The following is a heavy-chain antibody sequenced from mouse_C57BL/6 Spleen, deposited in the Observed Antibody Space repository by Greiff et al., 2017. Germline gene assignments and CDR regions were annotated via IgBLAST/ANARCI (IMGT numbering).Heavy chain of an antibody. J-gene: IGHJ4*01. CDR3: ARGDGIYAMDY. D-gene: IGHD1-1*01. CDR2: IYPGSGST. Sequence: QVHVKQPGAELVKPGASVKMSCKASGYTFTSYWITWVKQRPGQGLEWIGDIYPGSGSTNYNEKFKSKATLTVDTSSSTAYMQLSSLTSEDSAVYYCARGDGIYAMDYWGQGTSVTVSS. V-gene: IGHV1-55*01. CDR1: GYTFTSYW.